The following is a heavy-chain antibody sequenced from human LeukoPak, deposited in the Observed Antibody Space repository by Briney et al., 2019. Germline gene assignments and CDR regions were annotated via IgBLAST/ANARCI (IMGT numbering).Heavy chain of an antibody. CDR2: INHGGST. Sequence: SETLSLTCAVYGESLSKYYWTWIRQSPGKGLEWIGEINHGGSTNLNPSLKSRVTLSVDTSKHQFSLKLTSVTAADAAVYYCASSVGSTDYWGQGTLVTVSS. J-gene: IGHJ4*02. CDR3: ASSVGSTDY. CDR1: GESLSKYY. V-gene: IGHV4-34*01. D-gene: IGHD1-26*01.